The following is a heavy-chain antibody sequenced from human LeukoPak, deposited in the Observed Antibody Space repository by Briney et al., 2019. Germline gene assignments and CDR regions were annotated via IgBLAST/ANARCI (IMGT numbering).Heavy chain of an antibody. J-gene: IGHJ4*02. CDR3: ARGGGDYYLDY. Sequence: PSETLSLTCAVYGGSFSGYYWSWIRQPPGKGPEWIGEINHSGSTNYNPSLKSRVIISVDTSKNQFSLKLSSVTAADTAVYYCARGGGDYYLDYWGQGTLVTVSS. CDR1: GGSFSGYY. D-gene: IGHD3-16*01. CDR2: INHSGST. V-gene: IGHV4-34*01.